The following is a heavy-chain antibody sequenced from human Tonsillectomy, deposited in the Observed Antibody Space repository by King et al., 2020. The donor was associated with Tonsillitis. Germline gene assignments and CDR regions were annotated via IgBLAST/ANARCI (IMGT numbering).Heavy chain of an antibody. CDR2: INPNGPNS. J-gene: IGHJ4*02. V-gene: IGHV1-2*02. CDR3: ARGSLGNRPFRPFDL. D-gene: IGHD3-16*02. CDR1: GYNFIGNY. Sequence: QLVQSGAEMKKPGASVKVACKASGYNFIGNYMHWVRQAPGQGLEWVGWINPNGPNSEYAQKFQGRVSMTTDTSTTTVYMELSDLTSDDTAVFYCARGSLGNRPFRPFDLWGQGTLVTVSA.